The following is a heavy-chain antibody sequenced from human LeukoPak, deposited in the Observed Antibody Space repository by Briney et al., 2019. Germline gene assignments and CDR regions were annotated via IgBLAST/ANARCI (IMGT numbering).Heavy chain of an antibody. CDR1: GGSISSHY. CDR2: IYYSRST. Sequence: MPSETLSLSCTVSGGSISSHYWSWIRQPPGKGLEWIGYIYYSRSTNYNPSLKSRVTISVDTSKNQFSLKLSSVTAADTAVYYCARVPPPVAAAGTPWFDPWGQGTLVTVSS. V-gene: IGHV4-59*11. CDR3: ARVPPPVAAAGTPWFDP. D-gene: IGHD6-13*01. J-gene: IGHJ5*02.